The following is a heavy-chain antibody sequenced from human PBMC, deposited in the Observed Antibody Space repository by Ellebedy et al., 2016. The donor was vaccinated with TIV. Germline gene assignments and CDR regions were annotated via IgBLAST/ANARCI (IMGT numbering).Heavy chain of an antibody. CDR3: VRGDPLVLGY. J-gene: IGHJ4*02. CDR1: GYTFTSYP. Sequence: GGSLRLSXVASGYTFTSYPLNWVRQAPGKGLEWVSGIVISPGNIYYADSVKGRFTISRDNARNSLYLQMNSLRDEDTAVYYCVRGDPLVLGYWGQGTLVAVSS. CDR2: IVISPGNI. D-gene: IGHD6-13*01. V-gene: IGHV3-48*02.